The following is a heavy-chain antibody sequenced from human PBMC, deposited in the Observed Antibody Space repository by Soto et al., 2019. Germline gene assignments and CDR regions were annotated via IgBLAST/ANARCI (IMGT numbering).Heavy chain of an antibody. CDR3: AKTRGYPYYFDY. Sequence: PGGSRRLSCAASGFTFSSYAMSWVRQAPGKGLEWVSAISGDGATTYYADSVKGRFTISRDNSKNKLYLQMNSLRAEDTAVYYCAKTRGYPYYFDYWGQGTLVTVSS. V-gene: IGHV3-23*01. J-gene: IGHJ4*02. CDR2: ISGDGATT. CDR1: GFTFSSYA. D-gene: IGHD5-12*01.